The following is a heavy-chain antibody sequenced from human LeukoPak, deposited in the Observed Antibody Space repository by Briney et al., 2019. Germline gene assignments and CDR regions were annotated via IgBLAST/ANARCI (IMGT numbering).Heavy chain of an antibody. J-gene: IGHJ3*02. CDR3: ARGGETKSLGAFDI. Sequence: SETLSLTCAVYGGSFSGYYWSWIRQPPGKGLEWIGEINHSGSTNYNPSLKSRVTISVDTSKNQFSLKPSSVTAADTAVYYCARGGETKSLGAFDIWGQGTMVTVSS. CDR2: INHSGST. V-gene: IGHV4-34*01. D-gene: IGHD2-8*01. CDR1: GGSFSGYY.